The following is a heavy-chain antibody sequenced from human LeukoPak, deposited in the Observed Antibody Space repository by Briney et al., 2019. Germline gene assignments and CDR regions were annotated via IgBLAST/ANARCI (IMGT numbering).Heavy chain of an antibody. CDR2: IRYDGSNK. Sequence: GGSLRLSCAASGFTFSSYGMHWVRQAPGKGLEWVEFIRYDGSNKYYADSVKGRFTISRDNSKNTLYLQMNSLRAEDTAVYYCAKSSCSTSCSYFRAEYFQHWGQGTLVTVSS. D-gene: IGHD2-2*01. V-gene: IGHV3-30*02. J-gene: IGHJ1*01. CDR1: GFTFSSYG. CDR3: AKSSCSTSCSYFRAEYFQH.